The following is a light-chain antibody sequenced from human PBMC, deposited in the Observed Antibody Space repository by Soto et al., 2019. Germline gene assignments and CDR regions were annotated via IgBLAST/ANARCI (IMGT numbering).Light chain of an antibody. V-gene: IGKV1D-13*01. CDR1: QGISSA. Sequence: AIQLTQSPSSLSASVGDRVTITCRASQGISSALAWYQQKPGKAPKLLIYDASSLESGVPSRFSGSGSGTDFTLTSSSLQPEDFATYYCQQFNNYITFGQGTRLE. J-gene: IGKJ5*01. CDR2: DAS. CDR3: QQFNNYIT.